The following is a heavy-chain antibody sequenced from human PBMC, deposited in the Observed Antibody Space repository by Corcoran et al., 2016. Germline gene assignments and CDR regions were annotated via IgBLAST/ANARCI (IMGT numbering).Heavy chain of an antibody. CDR3: SRGIVGYGMDV. D-gene: IGHD2-21*01. CDR2: IRSKANNYAT. J-gene: IGHJ6*02. V-gene: IGHV3-73*02. CDR1: GFTFSDSA. Sequence: EVQLVESGGDLVQPGGSLKLSCAASGFTFSDSAIHWVRQASGKGLEWVGRIRSKANNYATMFAASVRGRFTIAGDESKNTAYRQMNSLEVEDTAVYYCSRGIVGYGMDVWGQGTTVTVSS.